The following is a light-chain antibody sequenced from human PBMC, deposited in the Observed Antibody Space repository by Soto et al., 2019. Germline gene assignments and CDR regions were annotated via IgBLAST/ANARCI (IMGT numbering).Light chain of an antibody. J-gene: IGKJ1*01. Sequence: EVAMRQSPATLSVSPGETATLSCRASQSVSNKLAWYQQRPGQAPRLLIYAADTRATGIPDRFSGSGSGREFTLTISSLQSEDFAVYYCQQYNNWPPWTFGQGTKVEVK. CDR3: QQYNNWPPWT. V-gene: IGKV3-15*01. CDR2: AAD. CDR1: QSVSNK.